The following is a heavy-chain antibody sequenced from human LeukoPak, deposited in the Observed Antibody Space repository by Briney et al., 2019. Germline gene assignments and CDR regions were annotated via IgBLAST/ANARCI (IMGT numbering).Heavy chain of an antibody. CDR1: GDSMSGYY. CDR2: IYYSGST. Sequence: SETLSLTCSVSGDSMSGYYWGWIRQPPGKGLEWAGYIYYSGSTNYNPSLKSRVTISIDTSENQFSLRLNSVTAADTALYFCARVTKSGGYYLDVWGKGTTVTISS. V-gene: IGHV4-59*01. D-gene: IGHD3-22*01. CDR3: ARVTKSGGYYLDV. J-gene: IGHJ6*03.